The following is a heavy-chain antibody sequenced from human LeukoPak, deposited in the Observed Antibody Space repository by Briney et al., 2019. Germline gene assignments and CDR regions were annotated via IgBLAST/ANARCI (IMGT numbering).Heavy chain of an antibody. J-gene: IGHJ6*03. Sequence: SETLSLTCAVQGGSFGGYYWTWIRQPPGKGLEWIGEVNQSGGTDYNPSLKSRVTISVDTSKNQFSLEVNSVTAADTAVYYCARGTPYYYSYFMDVWAKGTTVTVSS. V-gene: IGHV4-34*01. CDR2: VNQSGGT. CDR3: ARGTPYYYSYFMDV. CDR1: GGSFGGYY.